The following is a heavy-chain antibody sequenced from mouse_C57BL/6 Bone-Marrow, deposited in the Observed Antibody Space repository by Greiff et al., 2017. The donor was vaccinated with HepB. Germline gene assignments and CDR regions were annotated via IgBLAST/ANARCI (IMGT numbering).Heavy chain of an antibody. D-gene: IGHD2-2*01. CDR2: IDPENGDT. Sequence: EVQLQQPGAELVRPGASVKLSCTASGFNIKDDYMHWVKQRPEQGLEWIGWIDPENGDTEYASKFQGKATIPADTSSNTAYLQLSSLTSEDTAVYYCTFYGYDAVVFDYWGQGTTLTVSS. CDR3: TFYGYDAVVFDY. V-gene: IGHV14-4*01. CDR1: GFNIKDDY. J-gene: IGHJ2*01.